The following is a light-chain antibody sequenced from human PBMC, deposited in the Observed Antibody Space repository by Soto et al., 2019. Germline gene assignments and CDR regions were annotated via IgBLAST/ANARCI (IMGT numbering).Light chain of an antibody. J-gene: IGLJ2*01. CDR2: DVN. Sequence: QSALTQPASVSGSPGQSIAISAIGTSSDVGAYNYVSWYQQHPGKAPKLVIYDVNNRPSGVSNRFSGSKSGNTASLTISGLQAEDEADYYCGSYTTSGSVVFGGGTKLTVL. CDR1: SSDVGAYNY. CDR3: GSYTTSGSVV. V-gene: IGLV2-14*03.